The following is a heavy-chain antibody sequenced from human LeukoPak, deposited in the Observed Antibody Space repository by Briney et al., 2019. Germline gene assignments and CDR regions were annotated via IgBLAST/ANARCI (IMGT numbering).Heavy chain of an antibody. CDR2: ISAYNGNT. V-gene: IGHV1-18*01. Sequence: ASVKVSCKASGYTFTSYGISWLRQAPGQGLEWMGWISAYNGNTNYAQKLQGRVTMTTDTSTSTAYMELRSLRSDDTAVYYCARDIRRGYSYGPNWFDPWGQGTLVTVSS. CDR3: ARDIRRGYSYGPNWFDP. D-gene: IGHD5-18*01. J-gene: IGHJ5*02. CDR1: GYTFTSYG.